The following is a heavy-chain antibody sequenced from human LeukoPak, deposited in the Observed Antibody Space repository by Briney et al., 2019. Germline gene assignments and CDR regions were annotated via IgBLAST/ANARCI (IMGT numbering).Heavy chain of an antibody. V-gene: IGHV3-74*01. CDR2: ISSDGSGT. J-gene: IGHJ4*02. CDR1: GFTFGIYW. Sequence: GGSLRLSCAASGFTFGIYWMHWVRQAPGKGLVWVSRISSDGSGTGYADSVKGRFSISRDNAKNTLYLDMNSVRAEGTALYYCVGVMRGITSLGGDFWGQGIPVTVS. D-gene: IGHD1-26*01. CDR3: VGVMRGITSLGGDF.